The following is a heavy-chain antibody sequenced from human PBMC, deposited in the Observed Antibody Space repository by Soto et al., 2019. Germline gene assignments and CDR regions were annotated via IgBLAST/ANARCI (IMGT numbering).Heavy chain of an antibody. V-gene: IGHV1-2*04. CDR1: GYTFTGYY. CDR3: ARDNSPFITGTLRHSYGMDV. D-gene: IGHD1-20*01. CDR2: INPNSGGT. Sequence: ASVKVSCKASGYTFTGYYMHWVRQAPGQGLEWMGWINPNSGGTNYAQKFQGWVTMTRDTSISTAYMELSRLRSDDTAVYYCARDNSPFITGTLRHSYGMDVWGQATTVTVSS. J-gene: IGHJ6*02.